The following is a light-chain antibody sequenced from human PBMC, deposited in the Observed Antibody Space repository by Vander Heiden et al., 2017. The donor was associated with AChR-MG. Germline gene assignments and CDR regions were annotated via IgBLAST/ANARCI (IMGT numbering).Light chain of an antibody. V-gene: IGLV2-8*01. CDR2: EVS. CDR3: NSYAGSNRV. CDR1: SSDIGGHNY. Sequence: SALTQPPSASGSPGQSVTISCTGTSSDIGGHNYVSWYQQHPGKAPKLIIYEVSKRPSGVPDRFSGSKSGNTASLTVSGLQAEDEADYYCNSYAGSNRVFGGGTKLTVL. J-gene: IGLJ3*02.